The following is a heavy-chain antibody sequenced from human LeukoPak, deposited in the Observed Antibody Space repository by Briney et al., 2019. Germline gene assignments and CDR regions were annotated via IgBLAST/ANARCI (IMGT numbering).Heavy chain of an antibody. Sequence: PSETLSLTCTVSGGSISSYYWSWIRQPPGKGLEWIGYIYYSGSTNYNPSLKSRVTISVDTSKNQFSLKLSSVTAADTAVYYCARDSRGYSSGWYGAFDIWGQGTMVTVSS. CDR2: IYYSGST. CDR3: ARDSRGYSSGWYGAFDI. CDR1: GGSISSYY. V-gene: IGHV4-59*01. D-gene: IGHD6-19*01. J-gene: IGHJ3*02.